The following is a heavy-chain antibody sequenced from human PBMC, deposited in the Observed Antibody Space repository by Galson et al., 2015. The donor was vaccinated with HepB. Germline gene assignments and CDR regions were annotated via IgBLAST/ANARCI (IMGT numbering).Heavy chain of an antibody. CDR2: ISSSSSYT. J-gene: IGHJ2*01. CDR1: GFTFSDYY. D-gene: IGHD2-2*01. V-gene: IGHV3-11*06. Sequence: SLRLSCAASGFTFSDYYMSWIRQAPGKGLEWVPYISSSSSYTNYADSVKGRFTISRDNAKNSLYLQMNSLRAEDTAVYYCARMGGYCSSTSCPWGYFDLWGRGTLVTVPS. CDR3: ARMGGYCSSTSCPWGYFDL.